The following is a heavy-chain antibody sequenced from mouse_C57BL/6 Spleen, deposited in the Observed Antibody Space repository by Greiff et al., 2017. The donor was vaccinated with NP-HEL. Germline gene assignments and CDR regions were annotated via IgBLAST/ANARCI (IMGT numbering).Heavy chain of an antibody. CDR3: ARGYYDYSDAMDY. V-gene: IGHV1-64*01. J-gene: IGHJ4*01. Sequence: QVQLQQSGAELVKPGASVKLSCKASGYTFTSYWMHWVKQRPGQGLEWIGMIHPNSGSTNYNEKFKSKATLTVDKSSSTAYMQLSSLTSEDSAVYYCARGYYDYSDAMDYWGQGTSVTVSS. CDR2: IHPNSGST. CDR1: GYTFTSYW. D-gene: IGHD2-4*01.